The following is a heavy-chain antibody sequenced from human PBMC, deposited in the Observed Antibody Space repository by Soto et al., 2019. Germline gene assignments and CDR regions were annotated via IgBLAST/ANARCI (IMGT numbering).Heavy chain of an antibody. J-gene: IGHJ4*02. CDR3: AKDRLGGNFDY. CDR2: ISGTGGST. Sequence: EVQLLDSGGGLVQPGGSLRLSCAASGFTFNNYAMNWVRQAPGKGLEWVATISGTGGSTDYADSVKGRFTISRDNSKNTLYLQTNSLRVEDTAVYYCAKDRLGGNFDYWGQGTQVTVSS. CDR1: GFTFNNYA. V-gene: IGHV3-23*01.